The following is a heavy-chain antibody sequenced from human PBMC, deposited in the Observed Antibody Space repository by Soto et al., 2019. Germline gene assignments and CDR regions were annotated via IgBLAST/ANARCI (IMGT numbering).Heavy chain of an antibody. J-gene: IGHJ4*02. CDR2: IYYSGST. CDR1: GGSISSSSYY. V-gene: IGHV4-39*01. Sequence: SETLSLTCTVSGGSISSSSYYWGWIRQPPGKGLEWIGSIYYSGSTYYNPSLKSRVTISVDTSKNQFSLKLSSVTAADTAVYYCARRNWVYYFDYWGQGTLVTVSS. CDR3: ARRNWVYYFDY. D-gene: IGHD7-27*01.